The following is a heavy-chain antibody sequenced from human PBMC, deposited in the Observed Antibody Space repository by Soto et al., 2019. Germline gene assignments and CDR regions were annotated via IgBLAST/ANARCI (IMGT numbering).Heavy chain of an antibody. Sequence: QVQLVQSGAEVKKPGASVKVSCKASGYTFTTYAMHWVRQAPGQRLEWMGWFNRGEGNTKYSQKFHGRVTITRDTSASTAYMELSSLRSEDTDVYYCARGPRTTYSGYDSTFDYWGQGTLVTVSS. CDR2: FNRGEGNT. CDR1: GYTFTTYA. V-gene: IGHV1-3*01. J-gene: IGHJ4*02. D-gene: IGHD5-12*01. CDR3: ARGPRTTYSGYDSTFDY.